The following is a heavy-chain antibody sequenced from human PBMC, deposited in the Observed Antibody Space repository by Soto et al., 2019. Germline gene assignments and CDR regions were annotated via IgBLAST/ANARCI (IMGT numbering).Heavy chain of an antibody. CDR1: GGSISSTSYY. Sequence: SEALSLTCAVSGGSISSTSYYWDWFRQPPGKGLEWIGSIYYSGSTYYNPSLKSRVTISVDTSKNQFSLKLSSVTAADTAVYYYARVCELGGWYYFDYWGQGTLVTVSS. J-gene: IGHJ4*02. CDR2: IYYSGST. V-gene: IGHV4-39*01. CDR3: ARVCELGGWYYFDY. D-gene: IGHD6-19*01.